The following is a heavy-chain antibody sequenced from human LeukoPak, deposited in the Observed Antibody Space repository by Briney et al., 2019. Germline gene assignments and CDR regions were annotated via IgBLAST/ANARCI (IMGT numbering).Heavy chain of an antibody. V-gene: IGHV3-21*01. CDR3: ARESRDGYNYAPVDY. J-gene: IGHJ4*02. D-gene: IGHD5-24*01. CDR1: GFTFSSCS. Sequence: GGSLRLSCAASGFTFSSCSMNWVRQAPGKGLEWVSSISSSSSYIYYADSVKGRFTISRDNAKNSLYLQMNSLRAEDTAVYYCARESRDGYNYAPVDYWGQGTLVTVSS. CDR2: ISSSSSYI.